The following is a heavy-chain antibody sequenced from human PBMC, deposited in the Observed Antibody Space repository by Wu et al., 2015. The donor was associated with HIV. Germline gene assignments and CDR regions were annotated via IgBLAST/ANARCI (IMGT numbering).Heavy chain of an antibody. CDR1: GYTFTGYY. CDR3: ARDTSITMVRGVITKNYYFDY. CDR2: INPNSGGT. D-gene: IGHD3-10*01. Sequence: QVQLVQSGAEVKKPGASVKVSCKASGYTFTGYYMHWVRQAPGQGLEWMGWINPNSGGTNYAQKFQGRVTMTRDTSISTAYMELSRLRSDDTAVYYCARDTSITMVRGVITKNYYFDYWGQGTLVTVSS. V-gene: IGHV1-2*02. J-gene: IGHJ4*02.